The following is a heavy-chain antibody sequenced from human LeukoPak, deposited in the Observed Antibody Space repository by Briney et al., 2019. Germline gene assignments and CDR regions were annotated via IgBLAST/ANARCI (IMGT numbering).Heavy chain of an antibody. J-gene: IGHJ6*03. V-gene: IGHV4-39*07. CDR3: ARARGVAATRYYYYYMDV. CDR2: IYYSGST. CDR1: GGSISSSSYY. D-gene: IGHD2-15*01. Sequence: SETLSLSCTVSGGSISSSSYYWGWMRQPPGKGVEWIGSIYYSGSTYYNPSLKSRVTISVDTSKNQFSLKLSSVTAADTAVYYCARARGVAATRYYYYYMDVWGKGTTVTVSS.